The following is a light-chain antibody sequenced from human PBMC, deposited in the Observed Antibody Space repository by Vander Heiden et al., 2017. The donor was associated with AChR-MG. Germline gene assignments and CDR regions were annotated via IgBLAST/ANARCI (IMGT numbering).Light chain of an antibody. V-gene: IGLV1-47*01. CDR1: RSNIGSNY. J-gene: IGLJ2*01. CDR3: AAWDDSMSGLV. CDR2: RNR. Sequence: QSVLTQPPSASATPGQSVTISCSGSRSNIGSNYVYWYQQLPGKAPKLLIYRNRQRPSGVPDRFSGSKSGTSASLAISGLRSEDEADYYCAAWDDSMSGLVFGGGTKLTVL.